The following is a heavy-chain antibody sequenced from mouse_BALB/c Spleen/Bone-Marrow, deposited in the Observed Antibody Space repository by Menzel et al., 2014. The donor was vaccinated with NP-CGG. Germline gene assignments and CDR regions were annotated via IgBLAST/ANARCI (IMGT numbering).Heavy chain of an antibody. CDR1: GYTFSSYC. CDR2: ILPGSGNT. V-gene: IGHV1-9*01. J-gene: IGHJ3*01. Sequence: VKVVESGAELMKPGASVKISCKATGYTFSSYCIEWLKQRPGHGLEWIGEILPGSGNTNYNEKFKGRVTFTADSSSNTAYMQLSSLTSEDSAVYYCARELGLRFAYWGQGTLVTVSA. CDR3: ARELGLRFAY. D-gene: IGHD3-1*01.